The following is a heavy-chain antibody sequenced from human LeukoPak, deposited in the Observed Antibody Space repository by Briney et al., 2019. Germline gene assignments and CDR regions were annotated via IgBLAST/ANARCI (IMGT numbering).Heavy chain of an antibody. J-gene: IGHJ4*02. D-gene: IGHD5-12*01. CDR2: INQGGSVK. CDR1: GFSFRDFW. Sequence: GGSLRLSCAASGFSFRDFWMTWVRQAPGKGLEWVANINQGGSVKYYVDSVKGRFTISRDDAKSSLYVQMNSLRDEDSAVYYCARFGYSGWNLEYWGQGTLVTVSS. CDR3: ARFGYSGWNLEY. V-gene: IGHV3-7*01.